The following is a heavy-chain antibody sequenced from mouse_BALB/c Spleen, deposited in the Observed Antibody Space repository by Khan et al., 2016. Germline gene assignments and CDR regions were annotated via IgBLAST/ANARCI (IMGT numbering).Heavy chain of an antibody. V-gene: IGHV3-2*02. CDR1: GYSITSDYA. CDR3: ARYYYGSSYVDN. CDR2: ISYSGST. Sequence: EVQLQESGPGLVKPSQSLSLTCTVTGYSITSDYAWNWIRQFPGNKLEWMGYISYSGSTSYNPSLKSRISITRDTSKNQFFLQLNSVTTEDTATYYSARYYYGSSYVDNGGQGTTLTVSS. J-gene: IGHJ2*01. D-gene: IGHD1-1*01.